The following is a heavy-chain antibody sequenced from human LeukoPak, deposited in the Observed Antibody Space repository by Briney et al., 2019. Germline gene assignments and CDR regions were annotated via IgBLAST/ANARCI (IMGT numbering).Heavy chain of an antibody. CDR1: GYTFTRYG. Sequence: ASVKVSCKASGYTFTRYGISWVRQAPGEGLEWMGWISTNSDEIHYARKFQGRVTLTTDTSASTAYMEVRSLRSDDTAVYDCARSLEWLLYFDYWGQGTLVTVSS. CDR2: ISTNSDEI. V-gene: IGHV1-18*01. J-gene: IGHJ4*02. D-gene: IGHD3-3*01. CDR3: ARSLEWLLYFDY.